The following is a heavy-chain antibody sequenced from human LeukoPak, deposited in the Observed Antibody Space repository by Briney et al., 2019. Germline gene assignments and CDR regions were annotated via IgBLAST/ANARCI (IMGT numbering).Heavy chain of an antibody. CDR1: GFTFSSYG. CDR3: AKVGNWNSLHYYGMDV. V-gene: IGHV3-30*18. J-gene: IGHJ6*02. CDR2: ISYDGSNK. Sequence: GRSLRLSCAASGFTFSSYGMHWVRQAPGKGLGWVAVISYDGSNKYYADSVKGRFTISRDNSKNTLYLQMNSLRAEDTAVYYCAKVGNWNSLHYYGMDVWGQGTTVTVSS. D-gene: IGHD1-7*01.